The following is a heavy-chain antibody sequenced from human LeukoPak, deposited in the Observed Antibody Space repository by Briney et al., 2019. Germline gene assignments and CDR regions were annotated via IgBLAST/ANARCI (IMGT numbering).Heavy chain of an antibody. D-gene: IGHD6-6*01. CDR1: GFTFSSYA. J-gene: IGHJ4*02. CDR3: ASGGFSSSSEADFDY. CDR2: ISYDGSNK. V-gene: IGHV3-30-3*01. Sequence: GGSLRLSCAASGFTFSSYAMHWVRQAPGKGLEWVAVISYDGSNKYYADSVKGRFTISRDNSKNTLYLQMNSLRAEDTAVYYCASGGFSSSSEADFDYWGQGTLVTVSS.